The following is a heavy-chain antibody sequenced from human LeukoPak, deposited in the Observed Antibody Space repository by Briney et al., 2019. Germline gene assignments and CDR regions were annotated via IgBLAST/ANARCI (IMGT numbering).Heavy chain of an antibody. Sequence: SVKVSCKASGGTFSSYAISWVRQAPGQGLEWMGGIIPIFGTANYAQKFQGRVTITTDESTSTAYMELSSLRSEDTAVYYCARSGTPLGHFDYWGQGTLVTVSS. CDR1: GGTFSSYA. CDR2: IIPIFGTA. D-gene: IGHD3-16*01. V-gene: IGHV1-69*05. J-gene: IGHJ4*02. CDR3: ARSGTPLGHFDY.